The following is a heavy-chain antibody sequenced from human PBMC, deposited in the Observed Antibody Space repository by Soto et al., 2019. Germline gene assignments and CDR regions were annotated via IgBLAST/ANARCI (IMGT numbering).Heavy chain of an antibody. J-gene: IGHJ4*02. V-gene: IGHV3-73*01. Sequence: EVQLVESGGGLVQPGGSLKLSCAASGFSFSDSAMHWIRQASGKGPEWIGRIRSKRYTYATEYAASVQGRFTISRDDSKNTEYMQMNSLKTEDTAVYYCTRHLVDYWGQGTLVTVSS. CDR2: IRSKRYTYAT. D-gene: IGHD3-16*01. CDR1: GFSFSDSA. CDR3: TRHLVDY.